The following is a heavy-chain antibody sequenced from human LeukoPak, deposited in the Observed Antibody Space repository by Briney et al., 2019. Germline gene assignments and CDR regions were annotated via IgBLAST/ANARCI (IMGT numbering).Heavy chain of an antibody. CDR2: IYTSGST. CDR1: GGSISSYY. J-gene: IGHJ6*02. Sequence: SETLSLTCTVSGGSISSYYWSWIRQPAGKGLEWIGRIYTSGSTNYNPSLKSRVTMSVDTSKNQFSLKLSSVTAADTAVYYCARVLLWFGEPYYYYYGMDVWGQGTTVTVSS. V-gene: IGHV4-4*07. D-gene: IGHD3-10*01. CDR3: ARVLLWFGEPYYYYYGMDV.